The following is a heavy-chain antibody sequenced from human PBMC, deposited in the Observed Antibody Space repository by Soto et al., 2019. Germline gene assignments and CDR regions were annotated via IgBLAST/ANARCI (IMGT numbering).Heavy chain of an antibody. V-gene: IGHV3-48*01. J-gene: IGHJ4*02. CDR1: GFTFSSYS. CDR3: ARDKGRTSLDY. D-gene: IGHD1-1*01. CDR2: ISSRSRTI. Sequence: EVQLVESGGGLVQPGGSLRLSCAASGFTFSSYSMNWVRQAPGKGLEWVSYISSRSRTIYYTDSVKGRFTISRDNAKNSLYLQMNSLRAEDTAVYYCARDKGRTSLDYWGQGTLVTVSS.